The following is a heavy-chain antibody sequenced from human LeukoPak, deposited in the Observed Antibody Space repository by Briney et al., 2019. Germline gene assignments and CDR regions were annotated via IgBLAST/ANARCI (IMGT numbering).Heavy chain of an antibody. CDR3: ARGRGPGFDP. V-gene: IGHV4-4*07. CDR1: GGSISNYY. D-gene: IGHD3-10*01. CDR2: IYTSGST. J-gene: IGHJ5*02. Sequence: SETQSLTCTVSGGSISNYYWSWIRQPAGKGLEWIGRIYTSGSTNYNPSLKSRVTMSVDTSKNHFSLNLSSVTAADTAVYYCARGRGPGFDPWGQGTLVTVSS.